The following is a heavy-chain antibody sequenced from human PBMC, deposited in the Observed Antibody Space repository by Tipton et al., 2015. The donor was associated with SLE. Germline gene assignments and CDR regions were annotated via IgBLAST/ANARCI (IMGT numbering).Heavy chain of an antibody. J-gene: IGHJ4*02. V-gene: IGHV4-59*12. CDR1: GGSISSFY. Sequence: TLSLTCSASGGSISSFYWSWIRQTPGKRLEWIGYIYHLGSTEYNPSLESRVTILVDTSKNQFSLQLNSVTPEDTAVYYCARVWGTGSRGVDYWGQGTLVTVSS. CDR3: ARVWGTGSRGVDY. D-gene: IGHD2-2*01. CDR2: IYHLGST.